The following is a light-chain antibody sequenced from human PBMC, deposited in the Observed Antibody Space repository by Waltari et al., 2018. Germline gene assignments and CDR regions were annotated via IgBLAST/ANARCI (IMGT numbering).Light chain of an antibody. V-gene: IGLV1-47*01. CDR2: RNN. CDR3: ATWDDSLRGPV. J-gene: IGLJ2*01. CDR1: SPNIGRSH. Sequence: QSVLTQPPSASGTPGQRVTISCSGSSPNIGRSHVYWYQQLPGTAPKLLIYRNNQRPSAVPDRFSGSKSGPSASLAISGLRSEDEADYYCATWDDSLRGPVFGGGTKLTVL.